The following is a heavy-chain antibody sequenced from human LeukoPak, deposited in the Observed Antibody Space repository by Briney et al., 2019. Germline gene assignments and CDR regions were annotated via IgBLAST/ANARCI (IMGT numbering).Heavy chain of an antibody. CDR3: AKYGDYRYYYGMDV. Sequence: GGSPRLSCAASGFTFSSFEMNWVRQAPGKGLEWVSYISRTGKTENYADSVKGRFTISRDNAKNSLYLQMNSLRAEDTAVYYCAKYGDYRYYYGMDVWGQGTTVTVSS. V-gene: IGHV3-48*03. CDR1: GFTFSSFE. D-gene: IGHD4-17*01. J-gene: IGHJ6*02. CDR2: ISRTGKTE.